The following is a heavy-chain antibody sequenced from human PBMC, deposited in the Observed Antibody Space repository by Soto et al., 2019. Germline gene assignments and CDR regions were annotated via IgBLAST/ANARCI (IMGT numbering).Heavy chain of an antibody. V-gene: IGHV3-23*01. Sequence: EVQLLESGGGLVQPGGSLRLSCAASGFTFSSYAMSWVGQAPGKGLEWVSAISGSGGSTYYADSVKGRFIISRDNSKNPLDLQMHSLRADDTAVYYCAKRLRYCSSTSCYDYYYYYYMDVWGKGTTVTVSS. CDR1: GFTFSSYA. CDR2: ISGSGGST. J-gene: IGHJ6*03. D-gene: IGHD2-2*01. CDR3: AKRLRYCSSTSCYDYYYYYYMDV.